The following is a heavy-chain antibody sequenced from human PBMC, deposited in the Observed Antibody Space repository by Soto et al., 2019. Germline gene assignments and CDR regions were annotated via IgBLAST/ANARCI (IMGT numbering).Heavy chain of an antibody. J-gene: IGHJ4*02. CDR1: GDSISSYY. V-gene: IGHV4-59*01. CDR3: ARSIGVIAVFDY. D-gene: IGHD6-19*01. Sequence: SETLSLTCTVSGDSISSYYWSWIRQPPGKGLEWIGYIYYSGSTNYNPSLKSRVTISVDTSKNQFSLKLSSVTAADTAVYYCARSIGVIAVFDYWGQGTLVTVSS. CDR2: IYYSGST.